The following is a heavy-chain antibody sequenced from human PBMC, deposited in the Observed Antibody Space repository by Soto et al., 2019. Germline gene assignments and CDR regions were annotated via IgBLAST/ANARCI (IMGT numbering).Heavy chain of an antibody. V-gene: IGHV4-31*03. CDR1: GGSISSGGYC. CDR2: IYYSGST. D-gene: IGHD3-10*01. CDR3: ARIWFGELFQAHWFDP. Sequence: SETLSLTCTVSGGSISSGGYCWSWIRQHPGKGLEWIGYIYYSGSTYYNPSLKSRVTISVDTSKNQFSLKLSSVTAADTAVYYCARIWFGELFQAHWFDPWGQGTLVTVSS. J-gene: IGHJ5*02.